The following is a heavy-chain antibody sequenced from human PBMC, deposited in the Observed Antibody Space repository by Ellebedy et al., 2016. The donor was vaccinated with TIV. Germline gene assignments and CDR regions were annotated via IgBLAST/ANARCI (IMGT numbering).Heavy chain of an antibody. Sequence: PGGSLRLSCAASGFTFISSDIHWVRQAPGKGPEWVAHITPDGSRIYAADSVKGRFTFSRDNSKNTLYVQMNSLRAEDTAVYYCARDGDENCGGDCYYYYYGMDVWGQGTTVTVSS. CDR3: ARDGDENCGGDCYYYYYGMDV. D-gene: IGHD2-21*02. CDR1: GFTFISSD. V-gene: IGHV3-30*03. CDR2: ITPDGSRI. J-gene: IGHJ6*02.